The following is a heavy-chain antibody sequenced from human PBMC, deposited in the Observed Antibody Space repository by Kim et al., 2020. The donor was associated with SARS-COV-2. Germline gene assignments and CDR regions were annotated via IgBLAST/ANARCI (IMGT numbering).Heavy chain of an antibody. J-gene: IGHJ4*02. CDR1: GGTFSSYA. Sequence: SVKVSCKASGGTFSSYAISWVRQAPGQGLEWMGGIIPIFGTANYAQKFQGRVTITADESTSTAYMELSSLRSEDTAVYYCARGEGSYCGGDCYSLWGYYFDYWGQGTLVTVSS. CDR3: ARGEGSYCGGDCYSLWGYYFDY. CDR2: IIPIFGTA. V-gene: IGHV1-69*13. D-gene: IGHD2-21*01.